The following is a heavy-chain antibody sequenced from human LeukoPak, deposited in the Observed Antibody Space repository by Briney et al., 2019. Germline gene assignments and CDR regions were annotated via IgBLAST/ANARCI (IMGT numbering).Heavy chain of an antibody. CDR1: GYTFTSYG. J-gene: IGHJ4*02. CDR2: ISAYNGNT. V-gene: IGHV1-18*01. D-gene: IGHD3-22*01. Sequence: ASVKVSCKASGYTFTSYGISWVRQAPGQGLEWMGWISAYNGNTNYAQKLQGRVTMTTDTTTSTAYMELRSLRSDDTAVYYCARGCYYDSSGYYYFDYWGQGTLVTVSS. CDR3: ARGCYYDSSGYYYFDY.